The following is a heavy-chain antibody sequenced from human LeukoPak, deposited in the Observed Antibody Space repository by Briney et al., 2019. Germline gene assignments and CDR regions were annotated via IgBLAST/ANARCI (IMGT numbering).Heavy chain of an antibody. CDR1: GFTFTKSA. D-gene: IGHD3-16*01. V-gene: IGHV3-23*01. Sequence: GGSLRLSCEASGFTFTKSAMHWVRLPPGKGLQWVAAISGNGGSTFYADSVKGRFTISRDNAKNSLYLQMNSLRAEDTAVYYCARFGDSMGFDIWGQGTMVTVSS. CDR2: ISGNGGST. CDR3: ARFGDSMGFDI. J-gene: IGHJ3*02.